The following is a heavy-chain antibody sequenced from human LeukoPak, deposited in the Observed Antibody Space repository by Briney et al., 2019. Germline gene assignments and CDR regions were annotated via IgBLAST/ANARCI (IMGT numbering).Heavy chain of an antibody. CDR2: IYYSGST. Sequence: SETLSLTCTVSGGSISSSSYYWGWIRQPPGKGLEWIGSIYYSGSTYYNPSLKSRVTISVDTSKNQFSLKLSSVTAADTAVYYCATKTRYCSSTSCSRKGGWFDPWGQGTLVTVSS. CDR3: ATKTRYCSSTSCSRKGGWFDP. CDR1: GGSISSSSYY. V-gene: IGHV4-39*01. J-gene: IGHJ5*02. D-gene: IGHD2-2*01.